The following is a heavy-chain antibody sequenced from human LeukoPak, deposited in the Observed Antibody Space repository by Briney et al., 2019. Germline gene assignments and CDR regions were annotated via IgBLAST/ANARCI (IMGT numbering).Heavy chain of an antibody. CDR1: GYTLTELS. CDR3: ATESNLVVPAAMLGYYYYGMDV. D-gene: IGHD2-2*01. Sequence: ASVNVSCKVSGYTLTELSMHWVRQAPGKGLEWMGGFDPEDGETIYAQKFQGRVTMTEDTSTDTAYMELSSLRSEDTAVYYCATESNLVVPAAMLGYYYYGMDVWGQGTTVTVSS. J-gene: IGHJ6*02. CDR2: FDPEDGET. V-gene: IGHV1-24*01.